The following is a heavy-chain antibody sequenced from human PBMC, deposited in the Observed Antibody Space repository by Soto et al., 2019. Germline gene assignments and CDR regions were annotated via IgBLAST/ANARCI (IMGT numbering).Heavy chain of an antibody. V-gene: IGHV5-51*01. CDR3: ARHTHGSITSCYRDY. Sequence: GEALKISCKGSGYSFTSYWIGWVRQMPGKGLEWMGIIYPGDSDTRYSPSFQGQVTISADKSISTAYLQWRSLKASDTAVYYCARHTHGSITSCYRDYWAQGTLVTVSS. D-gene: IGHD2-2*02. CDR1: GYSFTSYW. J-gene: IGHJ4*02. CDR2: IYPGDSDT.